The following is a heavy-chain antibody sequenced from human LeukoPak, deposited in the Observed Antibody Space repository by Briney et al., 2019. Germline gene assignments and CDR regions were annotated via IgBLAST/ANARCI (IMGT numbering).Heavy chain of an antibody. V-gene: IGHV4-59*08. D-gene: IGHD2-21*01. CDR1: GGSISSYY. Sequence: SETLSLTCTVSGGSISSYYWSWIRQPPGKGLEWIAYIYYSGSANYNPSLKSRVTISVDTSKNQFSLKLSSVTAADTAVYYCARHKRNHIVVVIATDNWFDPWGQGTLVTVSS. CDR2: IYYSGSA. CDR3: ARHKRNHIVVVIATDNWFDP. J-gene: IGHJ5*02.